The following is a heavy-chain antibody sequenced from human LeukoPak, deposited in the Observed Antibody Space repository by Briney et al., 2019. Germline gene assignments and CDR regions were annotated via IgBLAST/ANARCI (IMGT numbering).Heavy chain of an antibody. D-gene: IGHD3-3*01. CDR2: ISYDGNSK. V-gene: IGHV3-30-3*01. CDR1: EFTFSSFA. Sequence: PGGSLRLSCAASEFTFSSFALHWVRQAPGKGLEWGAVISYDGNSKYYTDSVKGRFTISRDNSKNTLYLQMNSLRSEDTAVYYCAREVPIFGVLTPAVWGQGTTVTVSS. J-gene: IGHJ6*02. CDR3: AREVPIFGVLTPAV.